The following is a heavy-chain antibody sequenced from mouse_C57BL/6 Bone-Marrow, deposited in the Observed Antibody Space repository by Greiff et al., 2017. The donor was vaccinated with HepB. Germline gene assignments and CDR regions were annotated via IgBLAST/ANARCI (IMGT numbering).Heavy chain of an antibody. CDR2: INPYNGGT. J-gene: IGHJ2*01. CDR1: GYTFTDYY. V-gene: IGHV1-19*01. D-gene: IGHD1-1*01. Sequence: EVKLQQSGPVLVKPGASVKMSCKASGYTFTDYYMNWVKQSHGKSLEWIGVINPYNGGTSYNQKFKGKATLTVDKSSSTAYMELNSLTSEDSAVYYCARGIYYGRPYYFDYWGQGTTLTVSS. CDR3: ARGIYYGRPYYFDY.